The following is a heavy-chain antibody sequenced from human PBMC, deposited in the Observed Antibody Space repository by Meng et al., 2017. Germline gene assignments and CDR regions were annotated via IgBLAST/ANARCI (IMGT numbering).Heavy chain of an antibody. Sequence: SVKVSCKASGGTFSSYAISWVRQAPGQGLEWRGGIIPIFGTANYAQKFQGRVTITTDESTSTAYMGLSSLRSEDTAVYYCARGTKTWERRLQLPLDAFDIWGQGTMVTVSS. CDR3: ARGTKTWERRLQLPLDAFDI. D-gene: IGHD5-24*01. CDR2: IIPIFGTA. CDR1: GGTFSSYA. V-gene: IGHV1-69*05. J-gene: IGHJ3*02.